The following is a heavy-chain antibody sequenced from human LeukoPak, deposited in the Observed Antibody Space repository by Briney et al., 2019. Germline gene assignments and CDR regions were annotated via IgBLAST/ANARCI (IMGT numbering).Heavy chain of an antibody. V-gene: IGHV1-18*04. J-gene: IGHJ3*02. Sequence: ASVKVSCKASGYTFTSYSISWVRQAPGQGLEWMGWISAYNGNTNYAQKLQGRVTMTTDTSTSTAYMELRSLRSDDTAVYYCARDGGIRAVGHDAFDIWGQGTMVTVSS. CDR2: ISAYNGNT. CDR3: ARDGGIRAVGHDAFDI. CDR1: GYTFTSYS. D-gene: IGHD6-19*01.